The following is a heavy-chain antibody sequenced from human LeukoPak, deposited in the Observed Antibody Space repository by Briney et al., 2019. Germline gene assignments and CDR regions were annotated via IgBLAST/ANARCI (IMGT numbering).Heavy chain of an antibody. V-gene: IGHV1-18*04. Sequence: ASVKVSCKASGYTFTGYYIHWVRQAPGQGLEWMGWISVYNGNTNYAQKLQGRVTMTTDTSTSTAYMELRSLRSDDTALYYCARDTGGVTDFDYWGQGTLVTVSS. D-gene: IGHD3-16*01. J-gene: IGHJ4*02. CDR3: ARDTGGVTDFDY. CDR1: GYTFTGYY. CDR2: ISVYNGNT.